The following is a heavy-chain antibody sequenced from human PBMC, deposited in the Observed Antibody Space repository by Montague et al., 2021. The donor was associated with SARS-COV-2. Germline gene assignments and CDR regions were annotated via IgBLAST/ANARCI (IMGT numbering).Heavy chain of an antibody. CDR1: GGSISSSSYD. Sequence: SETLSLTCTVSGGSISSSSYDWGWIRQPPGKGLEWIGSIYYSGSTYYNPSLKSRVTISVDTSKNQFSLKLSSVTPADTAVYYCARHKRWRIAAAGRDFDYWGQGTLVTVSS. V-gene: IGHV4-39*01. CDR2: IYYSGST. CDR3: ARHKRWRIAAAGRDFDY. J-gene: IGHJ4*02. D-gene: IGHD6-13*01.